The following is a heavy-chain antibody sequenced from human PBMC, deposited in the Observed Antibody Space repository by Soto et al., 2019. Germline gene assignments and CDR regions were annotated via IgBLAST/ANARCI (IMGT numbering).Heavy chain of an antibody. D-gene: IGHD6-19*01. CDR1: GFTFSSYA. V-gene: IGHV3-23*01. CDR3: AKDRKSGSGWYWDY. J-gene: IGHJ4*02. Sequence: VQVLESGGGLVQPGGSLRLSCAVSGFTFSSYAMSWVRQAPGKGLEWVSGISGSGGSTYSADSVKGRFTISRDNSKNTLYLQMNSLRVEATAVYYCAKDRKSGSGWYWDYWGQGTLVTVSS. CDR2: ISGSGGST.